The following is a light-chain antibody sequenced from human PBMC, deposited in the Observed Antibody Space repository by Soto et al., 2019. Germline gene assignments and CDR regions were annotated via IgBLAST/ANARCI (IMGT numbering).Light chain of an antibody. J-gene: IGKJ2*01. CDR1: QSISNW. CDR2: DAS. Sequence: DIPMTQSPSTLSAYVGDRVTITCRASQSISNWLAWYQQKPGKAPKLLIYDASSLESGVPSRFSGSGSGTEFTLTISSLQPDDFATYYCQQYYSFSPYTFGQGTKLEIK. CDR3: QQYYSFSPYT. V-gene: IGKV1-5*01.